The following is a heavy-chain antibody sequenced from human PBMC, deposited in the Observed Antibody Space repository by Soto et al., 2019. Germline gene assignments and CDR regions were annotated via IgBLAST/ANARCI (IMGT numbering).Heavy chain of an antibody. J-gene: IGHJ4*02. Sequence: EVQLVESGGGLVQPGGSLRLSCAASGFTISSYAMHWVRQAPGKGLEFVSAINNNGRSTYYANSVKGRFTISRDDSKNTLYLQRGSLRAEDMAVYYCARDRYCTSTSCYELGGLDYWGQGTLVTVSS. CDR2: INNNGRST. CDR3: ARDRYCTSTSCYELGGLDY. D-gene: IGHD2-2*01. CDR1: GFTISSYA. V-gene: IGHV3-64*01.